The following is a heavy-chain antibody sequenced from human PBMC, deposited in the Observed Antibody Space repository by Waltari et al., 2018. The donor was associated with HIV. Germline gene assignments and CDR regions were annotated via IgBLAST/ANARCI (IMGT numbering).Heavy chain of an antibody. V-gene: IGHV3-23*04. CDR3: AKVPVLPTGREDY. CDR2: ISGNGGSR. CDR1: GFTFSMSV. J-gene: IGHJ4*02. D-gene: IGHD2-2*01. Sequence: EVQLVESGGGLVQPGEYLRLSCAASGFTFSMSVMTWVRQAPGKGLQWVAGISGNGGSRYYTDSVKGRFTISRDNSKKTLYLQMDSLRAEDTAVYYCAKVPVLPTGREDYWGQGTLVTVSS.